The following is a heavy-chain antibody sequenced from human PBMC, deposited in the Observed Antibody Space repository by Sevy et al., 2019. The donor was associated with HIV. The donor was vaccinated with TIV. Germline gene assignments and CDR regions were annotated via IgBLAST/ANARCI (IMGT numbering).Heavy chain of an antibody. J-gene: IGHJ4*02. CDR3: ARDLEFYDSGDYGPAFMPDY. Sequence: GGSLRLSCVGSGFTFSSYGMHWVRQGPGKGLEWVAVIWFDGSNTNYADSVKGRFTISRDNAKNTLHYQMNSLRAEDTAVYYCARDLEFYDSGDYGPAFMPDYWGQGTLVTVSS. V-gene: IGHV3-33*08. CDR1: GFTFSSYG. CDR2: IWFDGSNT. D-gene: IGHD4-17*01.